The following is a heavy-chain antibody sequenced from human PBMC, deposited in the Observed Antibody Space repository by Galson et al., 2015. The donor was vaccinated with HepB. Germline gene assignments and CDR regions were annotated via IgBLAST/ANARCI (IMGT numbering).Heavy chain of an antibody. V-gene: IGHV3-48*01. CDR3: ARDYHSLGELSLGWFDP. Sequence: SLRLSCAASGFTFSSYSMNWVRQAPGKGLEWVSYISSSSSTIYYADSVKGRFTISRDNAKNSLYLQMNSLRAEDTAVYYCARDYHSLGELSLGWFDPWGQGTLVTVSS. CDR2: ISSSSSTI. D-gene: IGHD3-16*02. J-gene: IGHJ5*02. CDR1: GFTFSSYS.